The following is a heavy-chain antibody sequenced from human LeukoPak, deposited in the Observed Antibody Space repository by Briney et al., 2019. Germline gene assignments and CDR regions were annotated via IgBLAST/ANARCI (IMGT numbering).Heavy chain of an antibody. CDR1: GFTVSSNY. D-gene: IGHD3-22*01. V-gene: IGHV3-66*01. CDR3: ARDDSSGFGDAFDI. CDR2: IYSGGST. J-gene: IGHJ3*02. Sequence: GGSLRLSCAASGFTVSSNYMSWVRQAPGKGLEWVSVIYSGGSTYYADSVKGRFTISRDNSKNTLYLQMNSLRAEDTAVYYCARDDSSGFGDAFDIWGQGTMVTVSS.